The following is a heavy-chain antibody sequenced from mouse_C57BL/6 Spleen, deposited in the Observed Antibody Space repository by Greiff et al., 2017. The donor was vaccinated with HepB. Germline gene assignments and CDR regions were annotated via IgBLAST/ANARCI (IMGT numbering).Heavy chain of an antibody. D-gene: IGHD1-1*01. V-gene: IGHV1-50*01. Sequence: VQLQQSGAELVKPGASVKLSCKASGYTFTSYWMQWVKQRPGQGLEWIGEIDPSDSYTNYNQKFKGKATLTVDTSSSTAYMQLSSLTSEDSAVYYWALGGSSYDWFAYWGQGTLVTVSA. CDR2: IDPSDSYT. J-gene: IGHJ3*01. CDR3: ALGGSSYDWFAY. CDR1: GYTFTSYW.